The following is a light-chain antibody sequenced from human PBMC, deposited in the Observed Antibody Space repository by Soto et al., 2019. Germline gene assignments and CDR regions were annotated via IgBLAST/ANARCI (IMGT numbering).Light chain of an antibody. Sequence: QLVLTQPASVSGSPGQSITISCTGTSSDVGGYNYVSWHQQHPGKAPKLTIYDVSSRPSGVSNRFSASKSGNTASLTISGLQAEDEADYYCTSYTSSGTYVFGIGTKLTVL. V-gene: IGLV2-14*01. J-gene: IGLJ1*01. CDR2: DVS. CDR3: TSYTSSGTYV. CDR1: SSDVGGYNY.